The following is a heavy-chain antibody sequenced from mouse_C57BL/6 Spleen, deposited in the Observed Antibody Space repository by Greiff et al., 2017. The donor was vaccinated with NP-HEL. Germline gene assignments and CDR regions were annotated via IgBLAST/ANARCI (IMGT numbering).Heavy chain of an antibody. CDR1: GFSFNTYA. V-gene: IGHV10-1*01. CDR3: VRPSYAMDY. J-gene: IGHJ4*01. Sequence: EVQLVESGGGLVQPKGSLKLSCAASGFSFNTYAMNWVRQAPGTGLEWVARIRSKSNNYATYYADSVKDRFTISRDDSESMLYLQMNNLKTEDTAMYYCVRPSYAMDYWGQGTSVTVSS. CDR2: IRSKSNNYAT.